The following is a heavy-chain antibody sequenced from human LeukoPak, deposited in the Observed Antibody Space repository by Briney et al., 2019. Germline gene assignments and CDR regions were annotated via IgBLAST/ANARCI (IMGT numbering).Heavy chain of an antibody. D-gene: IGHD2-21*01. J-gene: IGHJ2*01. CDR2: LNTDGSTT. CDR3: ARDQVLWWKPVGNFDL. Sequence: GGSLRLSCAASGFTFSTYGMHWVRQAPRKGLVWVSRLNTDGSTTDYADSVKGRFSISRDNAKNTLYLQMNSLRVEDTAVYYCARDQVLWWKPVGNFDLWGRGTLVTVSS. CDR1: GFTFSTYG. V-gene: IGHV3-74*01.